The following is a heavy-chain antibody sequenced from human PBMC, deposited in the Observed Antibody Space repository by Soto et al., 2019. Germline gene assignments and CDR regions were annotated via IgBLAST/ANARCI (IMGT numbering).Heavy chain of an antibody. CDR3: ARDQQQLVYGMDV. D-gene: IGHD6-13*01. CDR2: INSDGSST. V-gene: IGHV3-74*01. CDR1: GFTFSSYW. J-gene: IGHJ6*02. Sequence: EVQLVESGGGLVQPGGSLRLSCAASGFTFSSYWMHWVRQAPGKGLEWVSRINSDGSSTSYADSVKGRFTISRDNAKNTLYLQMNSLRAEDTAVYYCARDQQQLVYGMDVWGQGTTVTVSS.